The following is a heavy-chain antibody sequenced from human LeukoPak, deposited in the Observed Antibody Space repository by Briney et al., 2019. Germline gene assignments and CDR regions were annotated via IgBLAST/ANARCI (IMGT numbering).Heavy chain of an antibody. J-gene: IGHJ4*02. CDR3: AKDFISGCYRDLGY. CDR1: GFTFSSYA. CDR2: ISGSGGST. D-gene: IGHD6-19*01. Sequence: GGSLRLSCAASGFTFSSYAMSWVRQAPGKGLEWVSAISGSGGSTYYADSVKGRFTISRDNSRDTLYLQMNSLRAEDTAVYYCAKDFISGCYRDLGYWGQGTLVTFSS. V-gene: IGHV3-23*01.